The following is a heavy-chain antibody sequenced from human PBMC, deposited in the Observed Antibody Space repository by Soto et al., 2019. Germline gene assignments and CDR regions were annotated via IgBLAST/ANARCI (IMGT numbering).Heavy chain of an antibody. D-gene: IGHD3-10*01. Sequence: GGSLRLSCAASGFTFSSYSMNWVRQAPGKGLEWVSYISSSSSTINYAESVKGRFTISRDNAKNSLYLQMNGLRAEDTAVYYCAREVGGPMVRGVIISYYYGMDVWGQGTTVTVSS. CDR2: ISSSSSTI. V-gene: IGHV3-48*01. CDR1: GFTFSSYS. J-gene: IGHJ6*02. CDR3: AREVGGPMVRGVIISYYYGMDV.